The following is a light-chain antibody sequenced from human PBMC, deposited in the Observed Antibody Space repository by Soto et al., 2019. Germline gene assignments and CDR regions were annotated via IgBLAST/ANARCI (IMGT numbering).Light chain of an antibody. CDR3: QQYGSYPLT. CDR2: KAS. V-gene: IGKV1-5*03. CDR1: QSFSGW. Sequence: DIQMTQTPSTLSASVGDTVTITCRASQSFSGWLAWYQQKPGKVPNLLIYKASSLESGVPSRFSGSGSGTEFTLTISSLQPDDLATYYCQQYGSYPLTFGGGTKVNIK. J-gene: IGKJ4*01.